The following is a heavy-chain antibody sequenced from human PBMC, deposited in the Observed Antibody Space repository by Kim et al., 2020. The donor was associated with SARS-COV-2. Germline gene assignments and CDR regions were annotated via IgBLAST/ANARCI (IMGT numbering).Heavy chain of an antibody. J-gene: IGHJ6*02. D-gene: IGHD5-12*01. Sequence: FPGRVTITADESTSTAYMELSSLRSEDTAVYYCARGYSGYETYYYYGMDVWGQGTTVTVSS. CDR3: ARGYSGYETYYYYGMDV. V-gene: IGHV1-69*01.